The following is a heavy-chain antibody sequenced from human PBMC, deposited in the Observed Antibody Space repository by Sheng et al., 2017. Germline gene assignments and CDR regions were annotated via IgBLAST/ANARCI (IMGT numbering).Heavy chain of an antibody. J-gene: IGHJ4*02. CDR2: IWYDGSNK. Sequence: QVQLVESGGGVVQPGRSLRLSCAASGFTFSSYGMHWVRQAPGKGLEWVAVIWYDGSNKYYADSVKGRFTISRDNSKNTLYLQMNSLRAEDTAVYYCARDSYYDILTGLYYWGQGTLVTVS. D-gene: IGHD3-9*01. CDR1: GFTFSSYG. CDR3: ARDSYYDILTGLYY. V-gene: IGHV3-33*01.